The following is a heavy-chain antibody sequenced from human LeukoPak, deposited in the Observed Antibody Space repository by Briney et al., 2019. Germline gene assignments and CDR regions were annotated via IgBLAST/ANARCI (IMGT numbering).Heavy chain of an antibody. D-gene: IGHD2-2*01. Sequence: GASVKVSCKASGYTFTSYGISWVRQAPGQGLEWMGWISAYNGNTNYAQKLQGRVTMTTDTSTSTAYMELRSLRSDDTAVYYCARGPGYCSSTSCPNYYFQHWGQGTLVTVSS. J-gene: IGHJ1*01. CDR2: ISAYNGNT. CDR3: ARGPGYCSSTSCPNYYFQH. CDR1: GYTFTSYG. V-gene: IGHV1-18*01.